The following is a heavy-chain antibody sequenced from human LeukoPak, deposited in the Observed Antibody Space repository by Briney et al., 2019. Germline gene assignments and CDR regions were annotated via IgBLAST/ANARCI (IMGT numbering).Heavy chain of an antibody. CDR2: INPNSGST. J-gene: IGHJ4*02. Sequence: ASVKVSCKASGYTFTDYHIYWVRQAPGQGLECMGWINPNSGSTNSAQKLQGRVTMTRDTSISTVYMELSRLRSDDTAVYYCARSKIQYLVKASADYWGQGTLVTVSS. CDR1: GYTFTDYH. D-gene: IGHD1-26*01. V-gene: IGHV1-2*02. CDR3: ARSKIQYLVKASADY.